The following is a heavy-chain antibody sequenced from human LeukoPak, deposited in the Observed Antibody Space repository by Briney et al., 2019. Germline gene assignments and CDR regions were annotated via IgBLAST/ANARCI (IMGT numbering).Heavy chain of an antibody. J-gene: IGHJ6*03. CDR3: AKGGRPRGSASRSGSPYMDV. CDR2: ISSSSSYI. D-gene: IGHD3-10*01. Sequence: PGGSLRLSCAASGFTFSSYSMNWVRQAPGKGLEWVSSISSSSSYIYYADSVKGRFTISRDNAKNSLYLQMNSLRAEDTAVYYCAKGGRPRGSASRSGSPYMDVWGKGTTVTISS. CDR1: GFTFSSYS. V-gene: IGHV3-21*01.